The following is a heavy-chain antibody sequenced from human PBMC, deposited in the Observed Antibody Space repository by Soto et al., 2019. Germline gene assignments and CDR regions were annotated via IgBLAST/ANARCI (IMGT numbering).Heavy chain of an antibody. Sequence: GESLKISCKGSGYSFTSYWIGWVRQMPGKGLEWMGIIYPGDSDTRYSPSSQGQVTISADKSISTAYLQWSSLKASDTAVYYCAGGGVRGVITRTRDYYGMDVWGQGTTVTVSS. D-gene: IGHD3-10*01. CDR3: AGGGVRGVITRTRDYYGMDV. CDR1: GYSFTSYW. J-gene: IGHJ6*02. V-gene: IGHV5-51*01. CDR2: IYPGDSDT.